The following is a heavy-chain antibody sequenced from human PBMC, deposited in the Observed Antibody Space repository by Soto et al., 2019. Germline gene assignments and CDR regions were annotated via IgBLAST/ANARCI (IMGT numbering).Heavy chain of an antibody. V-gene: IGHV1-18*01. J-gene: IGHJ6*02. D-gene: IGHD3-10*01. CDR1: GYTFTSYG. Sequence: AAVKVSCKASGYTFTSYGISWVRQAPGQGLEWMGWISAYNGNKKYAQKLQGRVTMTTDTTTRKDYMEMRSLRSDDTAVYYCARVFFEWYWELFQYYDYCMDVWGQGTTVTVSS. CDR3: ARVFFEWYWELFQYYDYCMDV. CDR2: ISAYNGNK.